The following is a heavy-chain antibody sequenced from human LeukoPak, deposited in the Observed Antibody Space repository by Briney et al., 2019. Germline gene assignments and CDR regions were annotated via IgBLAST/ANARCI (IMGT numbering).Heavy chain of an antibody. V-gene: IGHV1-18*01. D-gene: IGHD4-11*01. CDR1: GYTFTSYG. CDR2: ISAYNGNT. CDR3: ARDGFDYSISNWFDP. Sequence: ASVKVSCKASGYTFTSYGISWVRQAPGQGLEWMGWISAYNGNTNYAQKLQGRVTMTTDTSTSTAYMELRRLRSDDTAVYYCARDGFDYSISNWFDPWGRGTLVTVSS. J-gene: IGHJ5*02.